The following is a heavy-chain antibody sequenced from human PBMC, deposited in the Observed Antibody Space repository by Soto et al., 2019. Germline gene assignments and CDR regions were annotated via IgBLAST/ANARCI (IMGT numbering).Heavy chain of an antibody. CDR3: ERGTYYYDSSGYQIAY. CDR2: MNPNSGNT. J-gene: IGHJ4*01. D-gene: IGHD3-22*01. Sequence: ASVKVSCKASGYTFTNYDINWVRQAAGQGLEWMGWMNPNSGNTGYAEKFQGRVTMTKNTSISSAYMELSSLTSEDTAVYYCERGTYYYDSSGYQIAYWGHGTLVTAPQ. CDR1: GYTFTNYD. V-gene: IGHV1-8*01.